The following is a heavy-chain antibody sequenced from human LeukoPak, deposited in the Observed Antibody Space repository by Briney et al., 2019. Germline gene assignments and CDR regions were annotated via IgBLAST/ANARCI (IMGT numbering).Heavy chain of an antibody. J-gene: IGHJ4*02. CDR3: AREGRYSCSWRPLGY. D-gene: IGHD6-13*01. V-gene: IGHV3-30*04. CDR2: ISYDGSNK. Sequence: PGRSLRLSCAASGFTFSSYAMHRVRQAPGKGLEWVAVISYDGSNKYYADSVKGRFTISRDNSKDTLYLQMNSLRAEDTAVYYCAREGRYSCSWRPLGYWGQGTLVTVSS. CDR1: GFTFSSYA.